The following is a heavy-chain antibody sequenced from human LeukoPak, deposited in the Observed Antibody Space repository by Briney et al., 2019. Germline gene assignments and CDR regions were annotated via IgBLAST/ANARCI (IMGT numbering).Heavy chain of an antibody. V-gene: IGHV3-7*01. CDR1: GFTFSSYW. D-gene: IGHD3-10*01. CDR2: IKLDGSEK. Sequence: GGSLRLSCAASGFTFSSYWMSWVRQAPGKGLEWVANIKLDGSEKYYVDSVKGRFTISRDNAKNSLYLQMNSLRAEDTAVYYCARRKYYYGSGSYPFDYWGQGTLVTVSS. CDR3: ARRKYYYGSGSYPFDY. J-gene: IGHJ4*02.